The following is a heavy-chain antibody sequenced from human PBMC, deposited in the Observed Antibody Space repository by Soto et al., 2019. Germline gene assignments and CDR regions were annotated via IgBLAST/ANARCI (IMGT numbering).Heavy chain of an antibody. J-gene: IGHJ4*02. CDR3: ARAGSYRFDY. V-gene: IGHV3-74*01. CDR1: GFTFSSYW. Sequence: EVQLVESGGGLVQPGGSLRLSCAGSGFTFSSYWVHWVRQAPGKGLVWVSRINTDGSSTSSADSVKGRFTISRDNAKNTLYLQMNSLRVEDTAVYYCARAGSYRFDYWGQGTLVTVSS. D-gene: IGHD3-10*01. CDR2: INTDGSST.